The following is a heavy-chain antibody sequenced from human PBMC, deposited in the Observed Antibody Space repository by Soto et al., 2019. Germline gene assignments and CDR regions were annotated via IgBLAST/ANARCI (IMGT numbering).Heavy chain of an antibody. CDR3: ARLIGYCSSTSCYLGTYYYYGMDV. D-gene: IGHD2-2*01. V-gene: IGHV1-18*04. J-gene: IGHJ6*02. CDR2: IIAYNGNT. CDR1: GYTFTSYG. Sequence: ASVKVSCKASGYTFTSYGISSVRQAPGQGLEWIGWIIAYNGNTNYAQKLQGRVTMTTDTSTSTAYMELRSLRSDDTAVYYCARLIGYCSSTSCYLGTYYYYGMDVWGQGTTVTVSS.